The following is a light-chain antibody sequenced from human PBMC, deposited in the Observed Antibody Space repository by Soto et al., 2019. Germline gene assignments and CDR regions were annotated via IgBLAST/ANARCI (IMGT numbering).Light chain of an antibody. CDR1: QGISGW. CDR2: ATS. Sequence: MQMTQSPSSVSASVGDRVTITCRASQGISGWLAWSQQKPGKAPKRLIYATSTLQRGVPPRFSGSGAGTDFSLTISSMLLEDFVAFYCLQYNNFPPLTFGGGTKVEIK. CDR3: LQYNNFPPLT. J-gene: IGKJ4*02. V-gene: IGKV1-12*01.